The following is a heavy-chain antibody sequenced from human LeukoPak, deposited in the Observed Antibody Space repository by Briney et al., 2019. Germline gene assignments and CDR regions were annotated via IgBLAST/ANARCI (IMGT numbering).Heavy chain of an antibody. Sequence: SETLSLTCAVYGGSFSGYYWSWIRQPPGKGLEWIGEINHSGSTNYNPSLKSRVTISVDTSKNQFSLKLSSVTAADTAVYYCARDPDYGSGSLTIFDYWGQGTLVTVSS. CDR1: GGSFSGYY. CDR3: ARDPDYGSGSLTIFDY. V-gene: IGHV4-34*01. J-gene: IGHJ4*02. D-gene: IGHD3-10*01. CDR2: INHSGST.